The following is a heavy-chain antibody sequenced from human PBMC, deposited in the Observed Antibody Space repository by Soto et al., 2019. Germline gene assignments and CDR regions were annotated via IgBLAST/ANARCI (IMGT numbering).Heavy chain of an antibody. Sequence: SETLSLTCAVSGGSISSTNWWSWVRQSPGKGLEWIGEIYHSGTTNYNPSLKSRVTISVDKSKNQFFLKLSSVTAADTAVYYCARLKEIGNYVYDYWGQGALVPVS. V-gene: IGHV4-4*02. CDR2: IYHSGTT. CDR1: GGSISSTNW. D-gene: IGHD1-7*01. CDR3: ARLKEIGNYVYDY. J-gene: IGHJ4*02.